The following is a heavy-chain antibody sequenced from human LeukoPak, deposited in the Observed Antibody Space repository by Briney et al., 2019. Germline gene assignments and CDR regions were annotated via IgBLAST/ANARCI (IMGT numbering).Heavy chain of an antibody. J-gene: IGHJ1*01. Sequence: PSETLSLTCTVSGDSISSTSDYWGWLRQPPGKGLEWIGSFYYGGSSYYNPSLKSRVTISEDTSKNLFSLKVKSVSAADTAVYYCARHTRTTVTSFNYWGQGTQVTDSS. D-gene: IGHD4-17*01. CDR3: ARHTRTTVTSFNY. CDR1: GDSISSTSDY. CDR2: FYYGGSS. V-gene: IGHV4-39*01.